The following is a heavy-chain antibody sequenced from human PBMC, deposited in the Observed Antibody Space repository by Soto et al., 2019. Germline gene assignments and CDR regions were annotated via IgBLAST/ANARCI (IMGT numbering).Heavy chain of an antibody. CDR2: TYYRSKWYN. CDR3: VRLIGNSWLDS. CDR1: GDSVSTNTAT. V-gene: IGHV6-1*01. Sequence: QVQLQQSGPGLVKPSQTLSLTCDISGDSVSTNTATWNWIRQSPSRGLEWLGRTYYRSKWYNDYAGSLTXRXTXTXXTSNTQVSLHLNSVTPDDTAVYYCVRLIGNSWLDSWGQGTLVTVSS. J-gene: IGHJ5*01. D-gene: IGHD2-8*01.